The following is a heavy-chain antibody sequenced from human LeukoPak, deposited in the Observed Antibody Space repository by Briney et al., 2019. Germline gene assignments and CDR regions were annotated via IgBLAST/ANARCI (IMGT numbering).Heavy chain of an antibody. Sequence: SETLSPTCTVSGGSIRSGSYYWSWIRQPAGKGLEWIGRIYTSGSTNYNPSLKSRVTISVDTSKNQFSLKLSSVTAADTAVYYCARGGAVAGYYYYYYMDVWGKGTTVTISS. D-gene: IGHD6-19*01. CDR3: ARGGAVAGYYYYYYMDV. CDR1: GGSIRSGSYY. J-gene: IGHJ6*03. CDR2: IYTSGST. V-gene: IGHV4-61*02.